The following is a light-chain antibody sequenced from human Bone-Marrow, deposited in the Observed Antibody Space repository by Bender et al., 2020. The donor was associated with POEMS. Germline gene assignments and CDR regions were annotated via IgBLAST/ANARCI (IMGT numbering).Light chain of an antibody. CDR2: KDT. CDR1: ALPKQF. Sequence: YELTQPPSVSVSPGQTATITCSGNALPKQFTYWYQQRSGQAPLLIIYKDTGRPSGIPERISGSSSGTTATLTISGVQAEDEADYYCQSGDSSGWVFGGGTKLTVL. CDR3: QSGDSSGWV. J-gene: IGLJ3*02. V-gene: IGLV3-25*03.